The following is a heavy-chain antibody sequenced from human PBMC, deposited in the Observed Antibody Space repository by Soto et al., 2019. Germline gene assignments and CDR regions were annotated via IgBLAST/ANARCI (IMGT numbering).Heavy chain of an antibody. Sequence: GESLKISCAASGFTFSTYSMNWVRQAPGKGLEWIAYITFSSSTTFYADSVKGRFTISRDNAKNSLYLQMNSLRDEDTCVYYCARDNGIEGSFDPWGQGTLVTVSS. V-gene: IGHV3-48*02. J-gene: IGHJ5*02. CDR3: ARDNGIEGSFDP. CDR1: GFTFSTYS. CDR2: ITFSSSTT.